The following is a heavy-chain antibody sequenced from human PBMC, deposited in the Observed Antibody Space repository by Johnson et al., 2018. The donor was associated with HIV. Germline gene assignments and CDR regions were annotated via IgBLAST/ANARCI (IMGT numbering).Heavy chain of an antibody. Sequence: QVQLVESGGGVVQPGRSLRLSCVASGFMFSTYAMHWVRQAPGKGLEWVAVISSDGSNTYFADSVKGRFTISKDNSKNTLYLQMNSLRSEDTAMYYCARDDVVETEDAFDLWGQGTMVTVSS. CDR2: ISSDGSNT. CDR1: GFMFSTYA. D-gene: IGHD2-15*01. J-gene: IGHJ3*01. CDR3: ARDDVVETEDAFDL. V-gene: IGHV3-30*04.